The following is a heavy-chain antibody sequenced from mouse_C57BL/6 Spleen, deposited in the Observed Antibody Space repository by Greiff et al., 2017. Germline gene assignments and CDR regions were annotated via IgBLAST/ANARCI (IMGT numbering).Heavy chain of an antibody. V-gene: IGHV1-64*01. CDR1: GYTFTSYW. CDR3: ARVGSGSIYFAY. D-gene: IGHD4-1*01. Sequence: QVQLQQPGAELVKPGASVKLSCKASGYTFTSYWMHWVKQRPGQGLEWIGMIHPRSGSTNYNEKFKGKATLTADKSSSTAYMQLRSLTSEDAAVYSCARVGSGSIYFAYWGQGTTVTVSA. J-gene: IGHJ2*01. CDR2: IHPRSGST.